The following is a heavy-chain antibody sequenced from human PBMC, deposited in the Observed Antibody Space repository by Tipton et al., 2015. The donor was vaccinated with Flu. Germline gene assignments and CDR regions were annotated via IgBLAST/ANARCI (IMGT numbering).Heavy chain of an antibody. D-gene: IGHD4-17*01. CDR2: IYASGST. Sequence: TLSLTCTVSRGSISRSSDYWGWLRQPPGKGLEWIGTIYASGSTYYNASLESRLTITLDTSKNQFSLKMTSLTAADTAVYYCAKSYGDLNWFDPWGQGTLVTVSS. J-gene: IGHJ5*02. CDR3: AKSYGDLNWFDP. CDR1: RGSISRSSDY. V-gene: IGHV4-39*01.